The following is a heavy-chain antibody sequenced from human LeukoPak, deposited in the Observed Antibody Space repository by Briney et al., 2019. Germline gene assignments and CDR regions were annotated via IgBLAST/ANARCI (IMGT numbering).Heavy chain of an antibody. Sequence: GGSLRLSCAASGFTFSNYWMSWVRQAPGKGLEWVANIEQDGGEKNYVDSVKGRFTISRDNARNSLYLQMNRLSAEDTAVQYCARDQGYSTFDYWGQGTLVTVSS. V-gene: IGHV3-7*01. D-gene: IGHD4-23*01. J-gene: IGHJ4*02. CDR3: ARDQGYSTFDY. CDR2: IEQDGGEK. CDR1: GFTFSNYW.